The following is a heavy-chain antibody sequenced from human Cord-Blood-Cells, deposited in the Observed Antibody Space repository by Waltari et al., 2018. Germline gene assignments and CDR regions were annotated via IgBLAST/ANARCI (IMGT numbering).Heavy chain of an antibody. CDR2: IIPIYCKA. CDR3: ARVTIAAAGSPSYVMNV. V-gene: IGHV1-69*06. Sequence: QVQLVQFGAEVKKPGSSVKVSCKASGGTLSSYAISWVRQAPGQGLEWMGGIIPIYCKANNAPKVQGRVTITADKSTSTAYMQLSSLRSEDTAVYYCARVTIAAAGSPSYVMNVGVQGSTVTVAS. CDR1: GGTLSSYA. D-gene: IGHD6-13*01. J-gene: IGHJ6*02.